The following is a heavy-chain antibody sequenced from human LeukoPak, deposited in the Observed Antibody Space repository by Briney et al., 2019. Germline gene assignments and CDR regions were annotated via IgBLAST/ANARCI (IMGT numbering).Heavy chain of an antibody. Sequence: SVTVSCKASGGTFSSYAISWVRQAPGQGLEWMGGIIPIFGTANYAQKFQGRVTITADKSTSTAYMELSSLRSEDTAVYYCARDRPATENWYLDLWGRGTLVTVSS. V-gene: IGHV1-69*06. CDR1: GGTFSSYA. J-gene: IGHJ2*01. D-gene: IGHD1-26*01. CDR2: IIPIFGTA. CDR3: ARDRPATENWYLDL.